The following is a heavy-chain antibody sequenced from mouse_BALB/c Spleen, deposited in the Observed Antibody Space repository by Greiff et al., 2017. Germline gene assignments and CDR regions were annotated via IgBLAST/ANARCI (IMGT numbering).Heavy chain of an antibody. D-gene: IGHD4-1*02. J-gene: IGHJ4*01. Sequence: EVQLQQSGPELVQPGASVKISCTTSGYTFTEYTMHWVKQSHGKSLEWIGGINPNNGGTSYNQKFKGKATLTVDKSSSTAYMELRSLTSEASAVYYCADFQLGLGEMDYWGQGTSVTVSA. CDR1: GYTFTEYT. CDR3: ADFQLGLGEMDY. V-gene: IGHV1-18*01. CDR2: INPNNGGT.